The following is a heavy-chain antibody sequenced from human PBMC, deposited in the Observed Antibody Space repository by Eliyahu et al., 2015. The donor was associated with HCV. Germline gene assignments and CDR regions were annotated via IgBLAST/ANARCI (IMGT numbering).Heavy chain of an antibody. D-gene: IGHD6-19*01. V-gene: IGHV3-30*18. CDR2: ISYDGSNK. CDR1: GFTFNNYG. J-gene: IGHJ5*02. CDR3: AKDVISGWFPYSHGLDP. Sequence: QVQLVESGGGVVQPGRSLRLSCAASGFTFNNYGMHWVRQAPGKGLEWVAVISYDGSNKYYADSVKGRFTISRDNSKNTLYLQMNSLRAEDTAVYYCAKDVISGWFPYSHGLDPWGQGTLVTVSS.